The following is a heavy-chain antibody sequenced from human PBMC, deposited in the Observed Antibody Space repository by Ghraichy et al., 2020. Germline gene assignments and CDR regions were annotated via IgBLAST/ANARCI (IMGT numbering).Heavy chain of an antibody. V-gene: IGHV1-2*06. D-gene: IGHD1-1*01. CDR2: INPNSGGT. Sequence: ASVKVSCKASGYTFTAYYMHWVRQAPGQGLEWMGRINPNSGGTNYAQKFQGRVTMTRDTSISTAYMELSRLRSDDTAVYYCARGDGTTGTSRLYDYWGQGTLVTVSS. CDR1: GYTFTAYY. CDR3: ARGDGTTGTSRLYDY. J-gene: IGHJ4*02.